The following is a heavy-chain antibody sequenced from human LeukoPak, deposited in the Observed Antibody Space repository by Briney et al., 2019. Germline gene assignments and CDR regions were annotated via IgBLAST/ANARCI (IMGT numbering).Heavy chain of an antibody. J-gene: IGHJ4*02. D-gene: IGHD6-6*01. CDR3: ARMIFYSSSPLDY. V-gene: IGHV3-21*01. Sequence: GGSLRLSCAASGFTFSSYSMDWVRQAPGKGLEWVSSISSSSSYIYYADSVKGRFTISRDNAKNSLYLQMNSLRAEDTAVYYCARMIFYSSSPLDYWGQGTLATVSS. CDR2: ISSSSSYI. CDR1: GFTFSSYS.